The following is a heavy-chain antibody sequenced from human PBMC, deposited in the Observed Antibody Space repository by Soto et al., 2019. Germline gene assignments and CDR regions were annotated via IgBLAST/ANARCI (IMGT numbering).Heavy chain of an antibody. CDR2: IIPIFGTA. CDR3: ARQHDHSSGWYEQNLDY. CDR1: GGTFSSYA. J-gene: IGHJ4*02. D-gene: IGHD6-19*01. V-gene: IGHV1-69*01. Sequence: QVQLVQSGAEVKKPGSSVKVSCKASGGTFSSYAISWVRQAPGQGLEWMGGIIPIFGTANSAQKFQGRVTITADESTSTAYMELSSLRAEDTAVYYCARQHDHSSGWYEQNLDYWGQGTLVTVSS.